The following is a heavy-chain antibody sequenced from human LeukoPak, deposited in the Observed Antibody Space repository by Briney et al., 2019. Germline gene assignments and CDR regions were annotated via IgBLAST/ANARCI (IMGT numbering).Heavy chain of an antibody. V-gene: IGHV4-39*02. D-gene: IGHD3-3*01. CDR1: GGSISSSSYY. Sequence: SENLSLTCTVYGGSISSSSYYRGWIRQPPGKGLERNGSMYYRGSTYYNPCLKTRVTISVDTSKIQFSLKLSSVTAADSAVYYCARDNFRSEDAFDSWGQGTMVTVST. J-gene: IGHJ3*02. CDR2: MYYRGST. CDR3: ARDNFRSEDAFDS.